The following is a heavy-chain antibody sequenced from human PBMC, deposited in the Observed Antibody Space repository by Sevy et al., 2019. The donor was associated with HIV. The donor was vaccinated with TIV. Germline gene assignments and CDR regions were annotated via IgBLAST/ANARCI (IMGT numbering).Heavy chain of an antibody. D-gene: IGHD6-6*01. CDR2: IKSKTDGGTT. CDR3: TTETRPRYYYYGMDV. Sequence: GGSLRLSCAASGFTFSNAWMSWVRQAPGKGLEWVGRIKSKTDGGTTDYAAPVKGRFTISRDDSKNTLYLQMNSLKTEDTAAYYCTTETRPRYYYYGMDVWGQGTTVTVSS. V-gene: IGHV3-15*01. CDR1: GFTFSNAW. J-gene: IGHJ6*02.